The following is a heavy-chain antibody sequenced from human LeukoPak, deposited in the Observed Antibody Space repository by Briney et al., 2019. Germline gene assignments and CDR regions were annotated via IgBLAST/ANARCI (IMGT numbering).Heavy chain of an antibody. J-gene: IGHJ5*02. V-gene: IGHV1-69*13. CDR3: ARVPIFGVVTLNWFDP. Sequence: SVKVSCKASGGTFSSYAISWVRQAPGQGLEWMGGITPIFGTANYAQKFQGRVTITADESTSTAYMELSSLRSEDTAVYYCARVPIFGVVTLNWFDPWGQGTLVTVSS. CDR1: GGTFSSYA. D-gene: IGHD3-3*01. CDR2: ITPIFGTA.